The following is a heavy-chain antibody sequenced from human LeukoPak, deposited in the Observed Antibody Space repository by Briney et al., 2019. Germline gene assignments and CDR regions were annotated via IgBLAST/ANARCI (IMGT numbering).Heavy chain of an antibody. D-gene: IGHD2-2*01. V-gene: IGHV3-11*03. J-gene: IGHJ4*02. CDR3: ARQASCSSTSCNPFDY. CDR1: GFTFSDYY. CDR2: IHPTTVYT. Sequence: GGSLRLSSAASGFTFSDYYMCCIRQAPGMGLEWLSYIHPTTVYTPYADAVRGRFTISRGNAKYSLNLQMNSLRAEDTAVYYCARQASCSSTSCNPFDYWGQGTLVTVSS.